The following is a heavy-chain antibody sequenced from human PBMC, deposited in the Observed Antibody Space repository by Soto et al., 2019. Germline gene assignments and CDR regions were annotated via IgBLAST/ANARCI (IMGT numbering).Heavy chain of an antibody. Sequence: ASETLSLTWSVSGGSISSYYWSWIRQPPGKGLEWIGYIYYSGSTNYNPSLKSRVTISVDTPKNQFSLKLSSVTAEETAVYYCAAVGVYCSGGRCYSRTYFDYWGQGTMVPVSA. V-gene: IGHV4-59*01. CDR3: AAVGVYCSGGRCYSRTYFDY. CDR1: GGSISSYY. D-gene: IGHD2-15*01. CDR2: IYYSGST. J-gene: IGHJ4*02.